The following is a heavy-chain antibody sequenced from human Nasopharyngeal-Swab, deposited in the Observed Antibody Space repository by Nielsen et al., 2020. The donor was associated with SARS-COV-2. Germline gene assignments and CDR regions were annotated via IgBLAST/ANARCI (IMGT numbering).Heavy chain of an antibody. D-gene: IGHD3-22*01. CDR3: ARQPDRYYYDSSGYSDY. V-gene: IGHV4-4*02. Sequence: VRQAPGKGLEWIGEIYHSGSTNYNPSLKSRVTISVDKSKNQFPLKLSSVTAADTAVYYCARQPDRYYYDSSGYSDYWGQGTLVTVSS. J-gene: IGHJ4*02. CDR2: IYHSGST.